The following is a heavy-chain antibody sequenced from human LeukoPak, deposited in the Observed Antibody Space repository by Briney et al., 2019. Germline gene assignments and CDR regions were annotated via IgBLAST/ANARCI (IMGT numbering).Heavy chain of an antibody. CDR3: ARGGSTYIVGPTKGVDY. CDR1: GYTFTGYY. D-gene: IGHD1-26*01. V-gene: IGHV1-2*06. Sequence: ASVKVSCKASGYTFTGYYMHWVRQAPGQGLEWMGRINPNSGGTNYAQKFQGRVTMTRDTSTSTVYMYLSSLRSEDTAVYYCARGGSTYIVGPTKGVDYWGQGTLVTVSS. J-gene: IGHJ4*02. CDR2: INPNSGGT.